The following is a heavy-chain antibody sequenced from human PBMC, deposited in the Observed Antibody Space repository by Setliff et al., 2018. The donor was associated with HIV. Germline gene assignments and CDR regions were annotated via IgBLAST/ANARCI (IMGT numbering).Heavy chain of an antibody. CDR1: GDTFTTYV. CDR3: AITSRGYSLQRGGAFDI. V-gene: IGHV1-69*05. CDR2: RSPIFSTT. J-gene: IGHJ3*02. Sequence: SVKVSCKGSGDTFTTYVVSWVRQAPGQGLEWMGGRSPIFSTTNYAQKFQGGVTITTDESTSRAYMELSSLRSEDTAVYYCAITSRGYSLQRGGAFDIWGQGTLVTVSS. D-gene: IGHD3-22*01.